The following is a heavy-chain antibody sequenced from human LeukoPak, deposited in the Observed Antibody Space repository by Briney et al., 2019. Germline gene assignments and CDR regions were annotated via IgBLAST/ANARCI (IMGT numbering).Heavy chain of an antibody. CDR2: IISDGTST. J-gene: IGHJ4*02. V-gene: IGHV3-74*01. Sequence: GGSLRLSCVASGFTFSSYWMHWVRQDPVNGLVWVSRIISDGTSTTYADSVKGRFTISRDNAEKTVYLQMDSLPADDTAVYYCARDVDFDYWGQGTLVTVS. CDR1: GFTFSSYW. CDR3: ARDVDFDY.